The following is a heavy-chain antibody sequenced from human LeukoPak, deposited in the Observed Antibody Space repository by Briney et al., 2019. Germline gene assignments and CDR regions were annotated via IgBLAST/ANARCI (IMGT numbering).Heavy chain of an antibody. CDR1: GYTFTGYY. Sequence: ASVKVSCKASGYTFTGYYIYWVRQAPGQGLEWMGWINPNSGGTNYAQNFQGRVTMTRDTSISAAYMELSRLTSDDTAVYYCARELDLYFFVYWGQGTLVTVSS. CDR2: INPNSGGT. CDR3: ARELDLYFFVY. D-gene: IGHD3-9*01. V-gene: IGHV1-2*02. J-gene: IGHJ4*02.